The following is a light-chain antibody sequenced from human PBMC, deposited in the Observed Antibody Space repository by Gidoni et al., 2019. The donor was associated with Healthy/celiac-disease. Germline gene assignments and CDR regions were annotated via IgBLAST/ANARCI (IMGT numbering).Light chain of an antibody. V-gene: IGKV1-39*01. CDR3: QQSYSTPGT. J-gene: IGKJ1*01. CDR2: AAA. CDR1: QSISSY. Sequence: DIQMTPSPSSLSASVGDRVTITCRASQSISSYLNWYQQKPGKAPKLLIYAAASLQRGVPSRFSGSGSGTDFTLTISSLQPEDFATYYCQQSYSTPGTFXQXTKVEIK.